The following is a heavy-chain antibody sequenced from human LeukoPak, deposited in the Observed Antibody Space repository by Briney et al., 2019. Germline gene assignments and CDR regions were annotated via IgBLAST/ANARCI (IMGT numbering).Heavy chain of an antibody. D-gene: IGHD3-22*01. V-gene: IGHV4-34*01. Sequence: SETLSLXCAVYGGSFSGYYWSWIRRPPGKGLEWIGEINHSGSTNYNPSLKSRVTISVDTSKNQFSLKLSSVTAADTAVYYCARDAPDYYDSSGYPAFDIWGQGTMVTVSS. CDR2: INHSGST. CDR3: ARDAPDYYDSSGYPAFDI. CDR1: GGSFSGYY. J-gene: IGHJ3*02.